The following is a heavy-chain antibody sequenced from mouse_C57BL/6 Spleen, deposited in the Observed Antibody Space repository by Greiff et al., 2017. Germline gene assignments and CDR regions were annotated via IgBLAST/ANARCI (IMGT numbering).Heavy chain of an antibody. D-gene: IGHD1-1*01. CDR1: GFTFSDYY. Sequence: EVKLMESEGGLVQPGSSMKLSCTASGFTFSDYYMAWVRQVPEKGLEWVANINSDGSSTYYLDSLKSRFIISRDNAKNILYLQMSSLKSEDTATYDCARYGYYDGSSYAMDYWGQGTSVTVSS. V-gene: IGHV5-16*01. CDR3: ARYGYYDGSSYAMDY. CDR2: INSDGSST. J-gene: IGHJ4*01.